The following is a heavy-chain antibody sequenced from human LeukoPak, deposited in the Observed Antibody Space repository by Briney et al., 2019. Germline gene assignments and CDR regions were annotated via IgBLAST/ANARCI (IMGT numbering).Heavy chain of an antibody. Sequence: GGSLRLSCAASGFTFSSYGMHWVRQAPGKGLEWVAFIRYDGSNKYYADSVKGRFTISRDNSKNTLYLQMGSLRAEDMAVYYCARGSHRRYSSSWYSLWGQGTLVTVSS. D-gene: IGHD6-13*01. V-gene: IGHV3-30*02. CDR3: ARGSHRRYSSSWYSL. CDR2: IRYDGSNK. J-gene: IGHJ4*02. CDR1: GFTFSSYG.